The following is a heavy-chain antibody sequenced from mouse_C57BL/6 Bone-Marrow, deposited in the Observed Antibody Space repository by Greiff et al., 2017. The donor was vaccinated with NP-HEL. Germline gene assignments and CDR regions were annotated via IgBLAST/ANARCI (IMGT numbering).Heavy chain of an antibody. CDR2: ISSGSSTI. V-gene: IGHV5-17*01. CDR1: GFTFSDYG. J-gene: IGHJ1*03. Sequence: EVMLVESGGGLVKPGGSLKLSCAASGFTFSDYGMHWVRQAPEKGLEWVAYISSGSSTIYYADTVKGRFTLSRDNAKNTLFLQMTSLRSEDTAMYYCARTIYYGSSYEYFDVWGTGTTVTVSS. D-gene: IGHD1-1*01. CDR3: ARTIYYGSSYEYFDV.